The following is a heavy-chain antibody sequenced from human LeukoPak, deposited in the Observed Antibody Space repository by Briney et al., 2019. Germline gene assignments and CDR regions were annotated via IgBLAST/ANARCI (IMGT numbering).Heavy chain of an antibody. J-gene: IGHJ4*02. CDR1: GFTFSSYG. CDR3: AKGRDGYNPAIDY. CDR2: ISYDGSNK. Sequence: GGSLRLSCAASGFTFSSYGMHWVRQAPGKGLEWVAVISYDGSNKYYADSVKGRFTISRDNSKNTLYPQMNSLRAEDTAVYYCAKGRDGYNPAIDYWGQGTLVTVSS. V-gene: IGHV3-30*18. D-gene: IGHD5-24*01.